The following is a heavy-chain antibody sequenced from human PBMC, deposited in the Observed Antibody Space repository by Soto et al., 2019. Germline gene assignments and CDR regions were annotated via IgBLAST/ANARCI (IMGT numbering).Heavy chain of an antibody. CDR2: ISGSGSDT. D-gene: IGHD5-12*01. J-gene: IGHJ4*02. Sequence: PGGSLRLSCAASGFTFSATYMSWIRQVPGKGLEWVSYISGSGSDTRYTDSVRGRFTISRDNAKNSLYLQMNSLKVEDTALYYCARGDRVADSWGPGTPVTVSS. CDR3: ARGDRVADS. V-gene: IGHV3-11*05. CDR1: GFTFSATY.